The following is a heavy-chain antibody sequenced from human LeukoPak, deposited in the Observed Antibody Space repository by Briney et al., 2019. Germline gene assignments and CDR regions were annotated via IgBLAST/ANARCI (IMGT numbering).Heavy chain of an antibody. CDR3: ARHYCSSTSCYAGAFDI. CDR1: GGSISSYY. D-gene: IGHD2-2*01. J-gene: IGHJ3*02. V-gene: IGHV4-59*08. CDR2: IYYSGST. Sequence: SETLSLTCTVSGGSISSYYWSWIRQPPGKGLEWIGYIYYSGSTNYNPSLKSRVTISVDTSKNQFSLKLSSVTAADTAVYYCARHYCSSTSCYAGAFDIWGQGTMVTVSS.